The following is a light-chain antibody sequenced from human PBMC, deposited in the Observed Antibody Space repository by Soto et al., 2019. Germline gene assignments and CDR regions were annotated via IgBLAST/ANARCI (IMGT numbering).Light chain of an antibody. J-gene: IGLJ1*01. CDR3: CSYAGSSTFYV. Sequence: QSVLTQPASVSGSPGQSITISCTGTSSDVGRYNLVSWYQQHPGKAPKLMIYEDSKRIYEVSNRFSGSKSGNTASLTISGLQAEDEADYFCCSYAGSSTFYVFGTGTKLTVL. V-gene: IGLV2-23*01. CDR2: EDS. CDR1: SSDVGRYNL.